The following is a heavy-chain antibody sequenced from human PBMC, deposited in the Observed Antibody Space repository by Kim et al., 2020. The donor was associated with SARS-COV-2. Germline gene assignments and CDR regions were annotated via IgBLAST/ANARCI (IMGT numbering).Heavy chain of an antibody. Sequence: GESLKISCKGSGYSFTSYWIGWVRQMPGKGLEWMGIIYPGDSDTRYSPSFQGQVTISADKSISTAYLQWSSLKASDTAMYYCARQSDDFWSGYSPLGYFDYWGQGTLVTVSS. J-gene: IGHJ4*02. CDR2: IYPGDSDT. D-gene: IGHD3-3*01. V-gene: IGHV5-51*01. CDR3: ARQSDDFWSGYSPLGYFDY. CDR1: GYSFTSYW.